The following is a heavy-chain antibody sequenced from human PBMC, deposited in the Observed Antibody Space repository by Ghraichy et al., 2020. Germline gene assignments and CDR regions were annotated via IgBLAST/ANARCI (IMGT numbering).Heavy chain of an antibody. Sequence: GGSLRLSCAASGFTFSSYWMSWVRQAPGKGLEWVANIKQVGSEKYYVDSVKGRFTISRDNAKNSLYLQMNSLRAEDTAVYYCARSRGDCSSTSCYSPGYYMDVWGKGTTVTVSS. J-gene: IGHJ6*03. CDR2: IKQVGSEK. V-gene: IGHV3-7*01. CDR1: GFTFSSYW. CDR3: ARSRGDCSSTSCYSPGYYMDV. D-gene: IGHD2-2*02.